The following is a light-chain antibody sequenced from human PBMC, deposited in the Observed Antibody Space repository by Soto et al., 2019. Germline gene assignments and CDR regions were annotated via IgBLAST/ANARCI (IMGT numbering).Light chain of an antibody. CDR1: RSVSGSY. CDR2: SAS. CDR3: QQYGSSPIT. V-gene: IGKV3-20*01. Sequence: ELVFTQSPGTLSLSPGERVTLSCRASRSVSGSYLAWYQQKPGQAPRVLIYSASLRATGIPDRFSGSGSGTDFSLTISRLEPEDFAVYYCQQYGSSPITFGQGTRLEIK. J-gene: IGKJ5*01.